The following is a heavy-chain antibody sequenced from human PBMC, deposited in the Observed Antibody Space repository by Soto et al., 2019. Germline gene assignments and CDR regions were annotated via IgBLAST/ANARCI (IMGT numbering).Heavy chain of an antibody. CDR3: AKEACSSTSCYRNDY. Sequence: GGSLRLSCAASGFTFSSYAMSWVRQAPGKGLEWVSAISGSGGGTYYADSVKGRFTISRDNSKNTLYLQMNSLRAEDTAVYYCAKEACSSTSCYRNDYWGQGTLVTAPQ. J-gene: IGHJ4*02. CDR2: ISGSGGGT. V-gene: IGHV3-23*01. D-gene: IGHD2-2*01. CDR1: GFTFSSYA.